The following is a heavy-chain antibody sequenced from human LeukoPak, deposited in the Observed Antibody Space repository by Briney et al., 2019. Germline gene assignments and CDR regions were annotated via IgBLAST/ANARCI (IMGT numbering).Heavy chain of an antibody. CDR3: ARAVDTAMGLFDY. V-gene: IGHV3-7*01. CDR1: GFTFSSYW. Sequence: GGSLRLSCAASGFTFSSYWMSWVRQAPGKGLEWVANIKQDGSEKYYVDSVKGRFTISRDNAKNSLYLQMNSLRAEDTAVYYCARAVDTAMGLFDYWGQGTLVTVSS. D-gene: IGHD5-18*01. J-gene: IGHJ4*02. CDR2: IKQDGSEK.